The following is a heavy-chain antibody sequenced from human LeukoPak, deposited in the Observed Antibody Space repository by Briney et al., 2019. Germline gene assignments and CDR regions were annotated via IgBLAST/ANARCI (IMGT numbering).Heavy chain of an antibody. CDR1: GFTFSNAW. Sequence: PGGSLRLSCAASGFTFSNAWMTWVRQAPGKGLEWVGRIKSKTAGGTIDYAAPVKGRFTISRDDSKNTLYLRMNSLKTEDTAVYYCTTGESMVGSTIHIRWADWGQGTLVTVSS. CDR2: IKSKTAGGTI. J-gene: IGHJ4*02. CDR3: TTGESMVGSTIHIRWAD. D-gene: IGHD1-26*01. V-gene: IGHV3-15*01.